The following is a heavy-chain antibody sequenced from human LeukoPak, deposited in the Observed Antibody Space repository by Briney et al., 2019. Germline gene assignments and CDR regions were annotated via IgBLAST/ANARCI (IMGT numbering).Heavy chain of an antibody. Sequence: PSETLSLTCTVSGGSISSYYWSWIRQPPGKGLEWIGYIYYSGSTNYNPSLKSRVTISVDTSKNQFSLKLNSVTAADTAVYYCARDPMTTAYYYYYMDVWGKGTTVTVSS. CDR2: IYYSGST. D-gene: IGHD4-11*01. CDR1: GGSISSYY. CDR3: ARDPMTTAYYYYYMDV. V-gene: IGHV4-59*12. J-gene: IGHJ6*03.